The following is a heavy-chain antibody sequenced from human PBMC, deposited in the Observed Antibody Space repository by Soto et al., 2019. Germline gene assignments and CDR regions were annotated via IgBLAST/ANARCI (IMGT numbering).Heavy chain of an antibody. CDR3: ARIGVSSGHESPDFDS. V-gene: IGHV1-18*01. J-gene: IGHJ4*02. CDR1: GYTFNFYG. D-gene: IGHD3-16*01. Sequence: SVKGSCKASGYTFNFYGITWVRQAPGQGLEWMGWISGFNGNTNYAADLQGRVTMTTDTSTSTAYMELRGLRSDDTAVYYCARIGVSSGHESPDFDSWGQGTLVTVSS. CDR2: ISGFNGNT.